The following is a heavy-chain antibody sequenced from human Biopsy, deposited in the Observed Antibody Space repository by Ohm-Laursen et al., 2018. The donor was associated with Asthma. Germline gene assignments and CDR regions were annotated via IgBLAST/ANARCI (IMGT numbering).Heavy chain of an antibody. Sequence: SDTLSLTYTVSEVSIRSYYWTWIRQPPGKGLEWVGNIHYSGSTYSNPSLKSRVTISVDTSKKQISLRLSSVIAADTAVYYCAGFCSGGICPDHWGQGTLVTVSS. CDR2: IHYSGST. V-gene: IGHV4-59*07. J-gene: IGHJ4*02. CDR3: AGFCSGGICPDH. CDR1: EVSIRSYY. D-gene: IGHD2-15*01.